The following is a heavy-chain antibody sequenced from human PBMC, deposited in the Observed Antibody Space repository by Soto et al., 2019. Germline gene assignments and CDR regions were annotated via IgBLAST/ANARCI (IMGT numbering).Heavy chain of an antibody. CDR2: MNPNSGNT. V-gene: IGHV1-8*01. J-gene: IGHJ5*02. D-gene: IGHD3-3*01. Sequence: GASVKVSCKASGYTSTSYDINWVRQATGQGLEWMGWMNPNSGNTGYAQKFQGRVTMTRNTSISTAYMELSSLRSEDTAVYYCARGLFFVFPPDTVFDWFDPWGRGTLVTSPQ. CDR1: GYTSTSYD. CDR3: ARGLFFVFPPDTVFDWFDP.